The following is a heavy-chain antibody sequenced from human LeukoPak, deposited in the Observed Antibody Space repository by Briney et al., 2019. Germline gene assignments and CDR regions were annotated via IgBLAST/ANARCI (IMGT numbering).Heavy chain of an antibody. V-gene: IGHV3-21*01. CDR2: ISSSSSYI. J-gene: IGHJ4*02. Sequence: GGSLRLSCAASGFTFSSYSMNWVRQAPGKGLEWVSSISSSSSYIYYADSVEGRFTISRDNAKNSLYLQMNSLRAEDTAVYYCARQIHSGGRSLDYWGQGTLVTVSS. CDR3: ARQIHSGGRSLDY. CDR1: GFTFSSYS. D-gene: IGHD6-19*01.